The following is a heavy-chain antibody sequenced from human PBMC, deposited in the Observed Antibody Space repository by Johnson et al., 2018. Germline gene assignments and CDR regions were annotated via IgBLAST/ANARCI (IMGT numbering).Heavy chain of an antibody. CDR3: ARVSPLIVVVPAAMFLGDAFDI. J-gene: IGHJ3*02. Sequence: QVQLQESGPGLVKPSQTLSLTCTVSGGSISSGSYYWSWIRQPAGKGLEWIGRIYTSGSTNYNPSLKSRVTISVDTSKNQFSLKLSSVTAADTAVYYCARVSPLIVVVPAAMFLGDAFDIWGQGTMVTVSS. CDR2: IYTSGST. CDR1: GGSISSGSYY. D-gene: IGHD2-2*01. V-gene: IGHV4-61*02.